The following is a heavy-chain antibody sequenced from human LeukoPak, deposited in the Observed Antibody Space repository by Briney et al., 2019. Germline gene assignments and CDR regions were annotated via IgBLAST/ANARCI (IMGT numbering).Heavy chain of an antibody. Sequence: PGGSLRLSCAASGFTFSSYSMNWVRQAPGKGLEWVSAISGSGGSTYYGDSVKGRFTISRDNSKNTLYLQMNSLRAEDTAVYYCAKGASGWYGDYFDYWGQGTLVTVSS. D-gene: IGHD6-19*01. CDR3: AKGASGWYGDYFDY. CDR2: ISGSGGST. J-gene: IGHJ4*02. CDR1: GFTFSSYS. V-gene: IGHV3-23*01.